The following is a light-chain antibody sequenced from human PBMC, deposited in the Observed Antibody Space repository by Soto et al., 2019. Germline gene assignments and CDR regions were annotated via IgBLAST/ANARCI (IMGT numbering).Light chain of an antibody. CDR3: QSYDSSNQVV. V-gene: IGLV6-57*04. CDR1: SGSIARNY. Sequence: NFMLTQPHSVSESPGKTVTISCTRSSGSIARNYVQWYQQRPGSAPTTVIFEDNQRPSGVPDRFSGSIDSSSNSASLTISGLKTEDEADYYCQSYDSSNQVVFGRGTQLTVL. J-gene: IGLJ7*01. CDR2: EDN.